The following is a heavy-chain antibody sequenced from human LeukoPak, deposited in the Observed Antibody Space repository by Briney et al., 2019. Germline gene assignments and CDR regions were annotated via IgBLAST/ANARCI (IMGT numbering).Heavy chain of an antibody. CDR2: IKQDGSEK. CDR1: GFTFSRYW. J-gene: IGHJ4*02. CDR3: ARSAGSSSWYEGYYFDY. V-gene: IGHV3-7*01. D-gene: IGHD6-13*01. Sequence: PGGSLRLSCAASGFTFSRYWMSWVRQAPGKGLEWVANIKQDGSEKYYVDSVKGRFTISRDNAKNSLYLKMNSLRAEDTAVYYCARSAGSSSWYEGYYFDYWGQGTLVTVSS.